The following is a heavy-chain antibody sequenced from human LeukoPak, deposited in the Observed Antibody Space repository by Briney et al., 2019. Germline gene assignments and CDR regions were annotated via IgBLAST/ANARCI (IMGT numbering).Heavy chain of an antibody. D-gene: IGHD6-19*01. CDR3: ARGPGYSSGWYGDYFDY. J-gene: IGHJ4*02. CDR2: ISSSSSTI. V-gene: IGHV3-48*02. CDR1: GFTFSSYA. Sequence: PGGSLRLSCAASGFTFSSYAMNWVRQAPGKGLEWVSYISSSSSTIYYADSVKGRFTISRDNAKNSLYLQMNSLRDEDTAVYYCARGPGYSSGWYGDYFDYWGQGTLVTVSS.